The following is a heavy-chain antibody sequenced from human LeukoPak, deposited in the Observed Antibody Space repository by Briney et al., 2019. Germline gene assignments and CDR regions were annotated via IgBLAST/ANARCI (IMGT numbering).Heavy chain of an antibody. D-gene: IGHD2-15*01. CDR2: TYYRSKWYN. CDR1: GDSVSSNSAA. V-gene: IGHV6-1*01. Sequence: SQTLSLTCAISGDSVSSNSAAWNWIRQSPSRGLEWLGRTYYRSKWYNDYAVSVKSRITINPDTSKNQFSLQLNSVTPEDTAVYYCARELGYCSGGSCYVLTHWFDHWGQGTLVTVSS. CDR3: ARELGYCSGGSCYVLTHWFDH. J-gene: IGHJ5*02.